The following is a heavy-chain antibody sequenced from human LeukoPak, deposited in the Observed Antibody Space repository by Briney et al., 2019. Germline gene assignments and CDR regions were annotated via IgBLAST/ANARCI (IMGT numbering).Heavy chain of an antibody. D-gene: IGHD1-26*01. CDR1: GFTFSNYA. CDR3: VKDRLLSGSYCDY. J-gene: IGHJ4*02. Sequence: GGSLRFSCAASGFTFSNYAMTWVRRAPGKGLEWVSTVTGSGGNTYYADSVKGRFTISRDNSKNTLYLQMNSLRAEDTAVYYCVKDRLLSGSYCDYWGQGTLVTVSS. CDR2: VTGSGGNT. V-gene: IGHV3-23*01.